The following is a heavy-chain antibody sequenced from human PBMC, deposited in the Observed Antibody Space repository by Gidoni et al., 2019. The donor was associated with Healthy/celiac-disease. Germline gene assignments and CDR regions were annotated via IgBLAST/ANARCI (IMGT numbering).Heavy chain of an antibody. CDR1: GGYISSYS. V-gene: IGHV4-59*08. CDR3: ARTGYSYGYYYYYYMDV. CDR2: IYYSGST. J-gene: IGHJ6*03. D-gene: IGHD5-18*01. Sequence: QVQLQESDPGLVKPSETLSLTCTVPGGYISSYSLSWIRQPPGKGLEWIGYIYYSGSTNYNPSLKSRVTISVDTSKNQFSLKLSSVTAADTAVYYCARTGYSYGYYYYYYMDVWGKGTTVTVSS.